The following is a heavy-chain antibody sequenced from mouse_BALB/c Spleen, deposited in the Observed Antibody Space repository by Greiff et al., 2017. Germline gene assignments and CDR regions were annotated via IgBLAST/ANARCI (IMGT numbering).Heavy chain of an antibody. J-gene: IGHJ1*01. V-gene: IGHV1-18*01. CDR2: INPNNGGT. CDR1: GYTFTEYT. Sequence: VQLKESGPELVKPGASVKISCKTSGYTFTEYTMHWVKQSHGKSLEWIGGINPNNGGTSYNQKFKGKATLTVDKSSSTAYMELRSLTSEDSAVYYCARPPLLWGPYWYLDVWGAGTTVTVSS. CDR3: ARPPLLWGPYWYLDV. D-gene: IGHD1-1*02.